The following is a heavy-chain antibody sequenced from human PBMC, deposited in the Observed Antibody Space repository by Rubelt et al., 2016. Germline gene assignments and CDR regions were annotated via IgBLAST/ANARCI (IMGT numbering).Heavy chain of an antibody. V-gene: IGHV4-61*08. CDR3: ARGQGRDGYIH. Sequence: QVQLQESGPGLVKPSQTLSLTCTVSGGSISSGAYYWTWIRQHPGKGLEWIGSIYYSGSTNYNPSLKSRVTISVDTSKNQFSRRLSSVTAADTAVYYWARGQGRDGYIHWGQGTLVTGSA. J-gene: IGHJ4*02. CDR1: GGSISSGAYY. CDR2: IYYSGST. D-gene: IGHD5-24*01.